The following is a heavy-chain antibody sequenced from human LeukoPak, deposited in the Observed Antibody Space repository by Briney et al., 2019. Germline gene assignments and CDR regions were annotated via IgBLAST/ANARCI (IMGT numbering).Heavy chain of an antibody. Sequence: AGGSLRLSCVAPGFSFRNYAMSWVRQAPGKGLQWVSQISGTGGATLYAGFARDRFTISRDNSKKTLYLQMSGLRVEDTAMYDCVKDPRDTYGTNWFVSWGQGTLLIVSS. CDR1: GFSFRNYA. J-gene: IGHJ5*01. CDR2: ISGTGGAT. CDR3: VKDPRDTYGTNWFVS. V-gene: IGHV3-23*01. D-gene: IGHD2-21*01.